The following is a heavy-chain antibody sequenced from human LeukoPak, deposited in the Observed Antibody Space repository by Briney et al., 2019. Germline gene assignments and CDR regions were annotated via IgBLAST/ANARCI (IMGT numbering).Heavy chain of an antibody. CDR2: ISISGSTI. J-gene: IGHJ4*02. Sequence: GGSLRLSCAASGFTFGTYEMNWVRQAPGKGLEWVSYISISGSTIYYADSVKGRFTISRDNAKNSLYLQMNSLRAEDTAVYYCARGPTNGQAFDYWGQGTLVSVSS. CDR3: ARGPTNGQAFDY. V-gene: IGHV3-48*03. CDR1: GFTFGTYE. D-gene: IGHD2-8*01.